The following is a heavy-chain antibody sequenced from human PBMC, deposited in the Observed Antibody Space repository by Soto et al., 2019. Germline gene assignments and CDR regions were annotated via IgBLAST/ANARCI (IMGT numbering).Heavy chain of an antibody. Sequence: PGGSLRLSCAASGFTFSTYALHWVRQAPGKGLEWVAVISHDGSNEYYADSVMGRFTISRDNSKNTLYLQMNSLRAEDTAVYYCANYGLAPPYYGMDVWGQGTTVTVSS. CDR1: GFTFSTYA. V-gene: IGHV3-30*18. CDR2: ISHDGSNE. J-gene: IGHJ6*02. D-gene: IGHD3-10*01. CDR3: ANYGLAPPYYGMDV.